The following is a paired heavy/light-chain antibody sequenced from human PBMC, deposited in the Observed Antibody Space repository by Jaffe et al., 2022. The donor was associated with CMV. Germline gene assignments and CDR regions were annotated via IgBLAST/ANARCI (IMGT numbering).Light chain of an antibody. CDR1: QSFSTH. Sequence: DIQMTQSPSSLSASVGDRVTITCRASQSFSTHLNWYQQKPGKAPKLLIYAASTLQSGVPSRFSGSESGPDFTLTISSLQPEDFATYYCQQSYRPPLTFGGGTKVEI. J-gene: IGKJ4*01. CDR3: QQSYRPPLT. CDR2: AAS. V-gene: IGKV1-39*01.
Heavy chain of an antibody. CDR3: ARDAVFTGDGPAVREHTAMDV. V-gene: IGHV4-4*07. CDR2: FYTSGST. D-gene: IGHD3-9*01. Sequence: QVQLQESGPGLVKPSETLSLTCTVSGGSISGYYWNWIRQPAGKGLEWIGRFYTSGSTTYNPSLKSRVTMSGDTSKNQFSLKLSSVTAADTAVYYCARDAVFTGDGPAVREHTAMDVWGQGTTVTVSS. CDR1: GGSISGYY. J-gene: IGHJ6*02.